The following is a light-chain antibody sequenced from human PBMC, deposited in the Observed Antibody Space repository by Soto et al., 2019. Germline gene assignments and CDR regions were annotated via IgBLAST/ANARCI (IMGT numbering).Light chain of an antibody. CDR3: QQFYRYPWT. CDR1: QSVDTC. CDR2: KAS. Sequence: DIPMTQSPSTLSASVGDRVTITCRASQSVDTCLAWYQQKPGKAAHLLIYKASSLETGVPSRFSGSGSVTEFTLTISSLQPDDFATYYCQQFYRYPWTFGQGTKVEIK. J-gene: IGKJ1*01. V-gene: IGKV1-5*03.